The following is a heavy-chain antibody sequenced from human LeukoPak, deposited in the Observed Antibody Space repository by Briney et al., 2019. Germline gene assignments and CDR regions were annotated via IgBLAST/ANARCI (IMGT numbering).Heavy chain of an antibody. CDR3: ARDYYASSGLDY. CDR1: GFTFSSYS. D-gene: IGHD3-22*01. J-gene: IGHJ4*02. CDR2: IKQDGSEK. V-gene: IGHV3-7*03. Sequence: GGSLRLSCAASGFTFSSYSMNWVRQAPGKGLEWVANIKQDGSEKYYVDSVKGRFTISRDNAKNSLYLQMNSLRAEDTAVYYCARDYYASSGLDYWGQGTLVTVSS.